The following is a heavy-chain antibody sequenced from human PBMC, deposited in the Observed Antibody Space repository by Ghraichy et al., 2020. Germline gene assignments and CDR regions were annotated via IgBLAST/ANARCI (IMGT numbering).Heavy chain of an antibody. CDR2: IKKDGSEK. Sequence: GGSLRLSCAASGFIFSGYWMSWVRQAPGKGPEWVANIKKDGSEKYYVDSVKGRFTISRDNAKNSLYLQMNSLRAEDTAVYYCARDLGGGWYFDYLGQVALVTVSS. D-gene: IGHD6-19*01. J-gene: IGHJ4*02. V-gene: IGHV3-7*01. CDR3: ARDLGGGWYFDY. CDR1: GFIFSGYW.